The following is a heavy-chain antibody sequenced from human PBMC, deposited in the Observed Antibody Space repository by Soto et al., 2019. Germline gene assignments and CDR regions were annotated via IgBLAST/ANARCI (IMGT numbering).Heavy chain of an antibody. V-gene: IGHV1-46*03. CDR3: ARDFYFHCSSTSCSTMDG. D-gene: IGHD2-2*01. Sequence: ASVKVSCKASGYTFTSYYMHWVRQAPGQGLEWMGIINPSGGSTSYAQKFQGRVTMTRDTPTSTVYMELSSLRSEDTAVYYCARDFYFHCSSTSCSTMDGWGQGTTVTVAS. CDR2: INPSGGST. J-gene: IGHJ6*02. CDR1: GYTFTSYY.